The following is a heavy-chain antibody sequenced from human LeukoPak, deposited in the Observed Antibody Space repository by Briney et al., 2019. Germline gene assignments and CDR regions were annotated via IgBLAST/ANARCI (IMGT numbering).Heavy chain of an antibody. D-gene: IGHD3-10*01. CDR3: ARVAGSGSYYSDDDAFDI. V-gene: IGHV4-39*07. CDR2: IYYSGST. CDR1: GFTFSSYS. J-gene: IGHJ3*02. Sequence: GSLRLSCAASGFTFSSYSMNWVRQAPGKGLEWIGSIYYSGSTYYNPSLKSRVTISVDTSKNQFSLKLSSVTAADTAVYYCARVAGSGSYYSDDDAFDIWGQGTMVTVSS.